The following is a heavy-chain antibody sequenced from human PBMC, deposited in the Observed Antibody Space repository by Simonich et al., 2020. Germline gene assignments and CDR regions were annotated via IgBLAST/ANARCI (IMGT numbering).Heavy chain of an antibody. D-gene: IGHD2-2*01. J-gene: IGHJ3*02. V-gene: IGHV1-2*06. CDR1: GYTFTGYY. CDR2: INPNSGGT. Sequence: VQLVQSGDEVKKPGASVKVSCKASGYTFTGYYMNGVRQAPGQWLGWIGQINPNSGGTNNAQKFQGRVTMTRETAISTAYMELSRLRSDDTAVYYCARDTVLGYCSSTSCYDAFDIWGQGTMVTVSS. CDR3: ARDTVLGYCSSTSCYDAFDI.